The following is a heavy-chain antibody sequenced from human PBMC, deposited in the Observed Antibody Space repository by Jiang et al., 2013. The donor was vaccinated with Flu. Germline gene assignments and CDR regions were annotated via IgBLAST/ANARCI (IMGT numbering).Heavy chain of an antibody. V-gene: IGHV3-23*01. CDR2: ISGGGDGT. D-gene: IGHD3-22*01. Sequence: VQLLESGGGLVQPGGSLRLSCAASGFTFSSYAMSWVRQAPGKGLEWVSRISGGGDGTYYADSVKGRFTISRDNSKNTLFLQMNTLRAEDTAVYYCAKLTDYFDSSGNFHYWGQGTLVTVSS. CDR3: AKLTDYFDSSGNFHY. J-gene: IGHJ4*02. CDR1: GFTFSSYA.